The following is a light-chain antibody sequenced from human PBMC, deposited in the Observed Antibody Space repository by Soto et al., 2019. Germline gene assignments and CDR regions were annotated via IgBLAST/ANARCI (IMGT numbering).Light chain of an antibody. CDR3: HHSGNSPGT. J-gene: IGKJ1*01. CDR1: QTLSSSY. Sequence: EIVLTQSPGTLSLSPGERATLSCRASQTLSSSYLTWYQQKSGQAPRLLIYGASSRATGIPDRFSGSGSGTDFTLTISRLEPEDFAVYYCHHSGNSPGTFGQGTKVEIK. V-gene: IGKV3-20*01. CDR2: GAS.